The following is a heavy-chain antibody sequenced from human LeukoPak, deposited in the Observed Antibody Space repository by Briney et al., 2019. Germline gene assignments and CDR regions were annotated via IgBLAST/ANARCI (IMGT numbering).Heavy chain of an antibody. CDR3: AREDSSSSPYYFDY. CDR2: INPNSGGT. Sequence: ASVKVSCKASGYTFTGYYMHWVRQAPGQGLEWMGRINPNSGGTNYAQKFQGRVTMTRDTSISTAYMELSRLRSDDTAVYYCAREDSSSSPYYFDYWGQGTLVTVSS. J-gene: IGHJ4*02. V-gene: IGHV1-2*06. CDR1: GYTFTGYY. D-gene: IGHD6-6*01.